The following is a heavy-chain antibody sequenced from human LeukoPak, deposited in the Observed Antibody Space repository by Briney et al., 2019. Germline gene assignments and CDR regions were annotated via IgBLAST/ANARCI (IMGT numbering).Heavy chain of an antibody. Sequence: SETLSLTCTVSGGSISSYYWSWIRQPAGKGLEWIGRIYTSGSTNYNPSLKSRVSISIDMSKNQFSLGVSSVTAADTAVYYCARGRPNYYDYYYMDVWGKGTTVTVSS. V-gene: IGHV4-4*07. CDR2: IYTSGST. CDR1: GGSISSYY. CDR3: ARGRPNYYDYYYMDV. J-gene: IGHJ6*03.